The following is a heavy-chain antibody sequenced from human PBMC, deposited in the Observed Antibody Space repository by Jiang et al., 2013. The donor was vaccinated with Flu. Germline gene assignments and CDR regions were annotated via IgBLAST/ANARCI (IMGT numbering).Heavy chain of an antibody. V-gene: IGHV4-34*01. CDR1: GGSFSGYY. J-gene: IGHJ4*02. CDR2: INHSGST. Sequence: LLKPSETLSLTCAVYGGSFSGYYWSWIRQPPGKGLEWIGEINHSGSTNYNPSLKSRVTISVDTSKNQFSLKLSSVTAADTAVYYCAIGIAAAASIWDYWGQGTLVTVSS. CDR3: AIGIAAAASIWDY. D-gene: IGHD6-13*01.